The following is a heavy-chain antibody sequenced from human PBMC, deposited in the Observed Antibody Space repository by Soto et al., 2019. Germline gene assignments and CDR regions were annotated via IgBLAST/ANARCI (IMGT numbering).Heavy chain of an antibody. J-gene: IGHJ3*01. CDR1: GGPFSNYA. D-gene: IGHD3-22*01. CDR3: ARALEPRDRSGYGVAL. CDR2: IIPIFVTA. Sequence: QVQLVQSGAEVKKPGSSVRVSCKSSGGPFSNYAISWVRQAPGQGLEWMGGIIPIFVTADYPQKFQDRVTITADECRGTAYLRLRRLRTEHKAVYYWARALEPRDRSGYGVALWGQGKMVNVSS. V-gene: IGHV1-69*01.